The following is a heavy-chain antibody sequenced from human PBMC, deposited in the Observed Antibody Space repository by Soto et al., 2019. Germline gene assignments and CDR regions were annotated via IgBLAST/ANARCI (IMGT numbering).Heavy chain of an antibody. CDR3: AKDGRRGLYTRWGYYYYMDV. CDR2: ISYDGSNK. V-gene: IGHV3-30*18. D-gene: IGHD3-16*01. Sequence: GGSLRLSCAASGFTFSSYGMHWVRQAPGKGLEWVAVISYDGSNKYYADSVKGRFTISRDNSKNTLYLQMNSLRAEDTAVYYCAKDGRRGLYTRWGYYYYMDVWGKGTTVTVSS. CDR1: GFTFSSYG. J-gene: IGHJ6*03.